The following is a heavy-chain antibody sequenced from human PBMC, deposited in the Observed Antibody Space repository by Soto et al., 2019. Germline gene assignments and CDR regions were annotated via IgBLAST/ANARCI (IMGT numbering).Heavy chain of an antibody. CDR1: GFTFSSYA. CDR3: ASQVESGSSINWFDP. J-gene: IGHJ5*02. CDR2: ISYDGSNK. D-gene: IGHD1-26*01. Sequence: QVQLVESGGGVVQPGRSLRLSCAASGFTFSSYAMHWVRQAPGKGLEWVAVISYDGSNKYYADSVKGRFTISRDNSKNTLYLQMSSLRAADTAVYYCASQVESGSSINWFDPWGQGTLATVSS. V-gene: IGHV3-30-3*01.